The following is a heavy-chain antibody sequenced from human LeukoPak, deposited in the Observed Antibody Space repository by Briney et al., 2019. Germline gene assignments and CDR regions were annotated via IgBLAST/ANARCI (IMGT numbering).Heavy chain of an antibody. Sequence: PGGSLRLSCAASGSTFNSYAMSWVRQAPGKGLEWVSAISGGGGGSTYYADSVKGRFSISRDNSKNTLYLQMNSLRAEDTAVYYCAKRHYYGSGSNDGYYFDFWGQGTLVTVSS. D-gene: IGHD3-10*01. CDR3: AKRHYYGSGSNDGYYFDF. CDR1: GSTFNSYA. V-gene: IGHV3-23*01. J-gene: IGHJ4*02. CDR2: ISGGGGGST.